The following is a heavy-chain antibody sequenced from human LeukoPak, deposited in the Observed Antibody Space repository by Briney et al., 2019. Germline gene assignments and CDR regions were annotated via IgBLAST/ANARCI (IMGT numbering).Heavy chain of an antibody. J-gene: IGHJ4*02. CDR1: GGSISSYY. CDR2: IYYSGST. V-gene: IGHV4-59*01. D-gene: IGHD3-10*01. CDR3: GRVIRAPRLYYFDC. Sequence: SETLSLTCTVSGGSISSYYWSWLRQPPGKGLEWIGYIYYSGSTNYNPSLKSRVTISVDTSKNQFSLKLSSVTAADTAVYYCGRVIRAPRLYYFDCWGKGTMVTV.